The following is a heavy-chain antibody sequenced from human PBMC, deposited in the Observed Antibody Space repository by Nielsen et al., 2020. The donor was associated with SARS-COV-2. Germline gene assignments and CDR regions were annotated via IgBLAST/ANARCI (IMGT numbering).Heavy chain of an antibody. V-gene: IGHV3-21*01. CDR2: ISSSSSYI. CDR1: GFTFSSYS. D-gene: IGHD1-26*01. CDR3: ARDRGSYYGADAFDI. Sequence: GGSLRLSCAASGFTFSSYSMNWVRQAPGKGLEWVSSISSSSSYIYYADSVKGRFTISRGNAKNSLYLQMNSLRAEDTAVYYCARDRGSYYGADAFDIWGQGTMVTVSS. J-gene: IGHJ3*02.